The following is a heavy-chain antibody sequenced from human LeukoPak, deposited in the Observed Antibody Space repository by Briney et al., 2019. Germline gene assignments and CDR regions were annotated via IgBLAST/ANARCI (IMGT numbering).Heavy chain of an antibody. CDR1: GYTFTGYY. CDR3: ARVGPQQLARLTSFDY. D-gene: IGHD6-13*01. J-gene: IGHJ4*02. V-gene: IGHV1-18*04. CDR2: ISAYNGNT. Sequence: ASVKVSCKASGYTFTGYYMHWVRQAPGQGLEWMGWISAYNGNTNYAQKLQGRVTMTTDTSTSTAYMELRSLRSDDTAVYYCARVGPQQLARLTSFDYWGQGTLVTVSS.